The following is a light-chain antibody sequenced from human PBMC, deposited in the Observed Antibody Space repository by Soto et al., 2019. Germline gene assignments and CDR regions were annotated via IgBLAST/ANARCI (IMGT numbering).Light chain of an antibody. V-gene: IGLV7-46*01. CDR1: TGAVTSGHY. CDR3: LLSYSDARKVA. J-gene: IGLJ2*01. CDR2: DTS. Sequence: QAVVTQEPSLTVSPGGTVTLTCGSTTGAVTSGHYPYWFQRKPGQAPKTLIYDTSNKRSWTPARFSGSLLGGKAALTLSGAHPEDEADYYCLLSYSDARKVAFGGGTKLTVL.